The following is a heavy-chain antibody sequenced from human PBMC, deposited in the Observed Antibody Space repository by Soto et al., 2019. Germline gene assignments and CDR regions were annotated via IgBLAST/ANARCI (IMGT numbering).Heavy chain of an antibody. CDR3: ARTENSISVAGRPHYYSAMDV. J-gene: IGHJ6*02. CDR2: INAGNGNT. D-gene: IGHD6-19*01. Sequence: ASVKVSCKASGYTFTSYAMHWVRQAPGQRLEWMGWINAGNGNTKYSQKFQGRATITRDTSASTAYMELSSLRSEDTAVYYCARTENSISVAGRPHYYSAMDVWGQGITVTGS. V-gene: IGHV1-3*01. CDR1: GYTFTSYA.